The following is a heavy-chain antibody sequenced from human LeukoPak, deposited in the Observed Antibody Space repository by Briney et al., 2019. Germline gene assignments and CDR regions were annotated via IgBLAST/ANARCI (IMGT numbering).Heavy chain of an antibody. CDR3: AGTPRDSSYLYNWFDL. CDR1: GGSISSYY. Sequence: SETLSLTCTVPGGSISSYYWSWIRQPPGKGLEWIGYIYYSGSTNYNPSLKSRVTISVDTSKNQFSLKLSSLTAADTAVYYCAGTPRDSSYLYNWFDLWGQGTLVTVSS. J-gene: IGHJ5*02. D-gene: IGHD6-6*01. CDR2: IYYSGST. V-gene: IGHV4-59*08.